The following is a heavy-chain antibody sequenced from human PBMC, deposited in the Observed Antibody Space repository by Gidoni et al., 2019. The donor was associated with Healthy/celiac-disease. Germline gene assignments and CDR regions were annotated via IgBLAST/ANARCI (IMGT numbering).Heavy chain of an antibody. V-gene: IGHV3-30*18. Sequence: QVQLVESGGGVVQPGRSLRLSCAASVFTFSSYGMHWVRQAPGKGLEWVAVISYDGSNKYYADSVKGRFTISRDNSKNTLYLQMNSLRAEDTAVYYCAKSARPYCSSTSCYVFDYWGQGTLVTVSS. D-gene: IGHD2-2*01. CDR1: VFTFSSYG. CDR2: ISYDGSNK. CDR3: AKSARPYCSSTSCYVFDY. J-gene: IGHJ4*02.